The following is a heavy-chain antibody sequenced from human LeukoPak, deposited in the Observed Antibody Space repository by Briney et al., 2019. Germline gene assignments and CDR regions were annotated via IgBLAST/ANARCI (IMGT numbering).Heavy chain of an antibody. J-gene: IGHJ5*02. D-gene: IGHD3-22*01. CDR2: LYSGGST. CDR3: ARDPPFYYDSSDYSP. Sequence: VGSLRLSCVASVFTVSSNYMSWVRQAPGKGLEWVSVLYSGGSTYYADSVKGRFTISRDNSKNTLYLQMNSLRAEDTAVYYCARDPPFYYDSSDYSPWVQGTLVTVSS. V-gene: IGHV3-53*01. CDR1: VFTVSSNY.